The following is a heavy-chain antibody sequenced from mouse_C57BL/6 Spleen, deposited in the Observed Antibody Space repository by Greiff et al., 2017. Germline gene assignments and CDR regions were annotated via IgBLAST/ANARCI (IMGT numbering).Heavy chain of an antibody. CDR1: GYSFTGYF. V-gene: IGHV1-20*01. CDR3: ARSPTGENYGYLDY. CDR2: INPYNGDT. D-gene: IGHD1-1*02. Sequence: EVQLQQSGPELVKPGDSVKISCKASGYSFTGYFMNWVMQSHGKSLEWIGRINPYNGDTFYNQKFEGKATLTVDKSSSTAHMELRSLTSEDSAVYYCARSPTGENYGYLDYWGQGTTLTVSS. J-gene: IGHJ2*01.